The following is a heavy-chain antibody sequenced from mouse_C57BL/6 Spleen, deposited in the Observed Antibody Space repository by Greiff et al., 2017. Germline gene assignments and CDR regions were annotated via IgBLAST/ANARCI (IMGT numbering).Heavy chain of an antibody. V-gene: IGHV5-4*01. J-gene: IGHJ2*01. CDR2: ISDGGSYT. CDR3: ARDSGSTMVTTYFDY. Sequence: EVHLVESGGGLVKPGGSLKLSCAASGFTFSSYAMSWVRQTPEKRLEWVATISDGGSYTYYPDNVKGRFTISRDNAKNNLYLQMSHLKSEDTAMYYCARDSGSTMVTTYFDYWGQGTTLTVSS. D-gene: IGHD2-1*01. CDR1: GFTFSSYA.